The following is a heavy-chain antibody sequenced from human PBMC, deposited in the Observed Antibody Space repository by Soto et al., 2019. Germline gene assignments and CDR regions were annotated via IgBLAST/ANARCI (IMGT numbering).Heavy chain of an antibody. J-gene: IGHJ5*02. D-gene: IGHD3-22*01. Sequence: SLTCSVSGVSISGYYWSWIRQPPGKGLEWIGYLYYSGSTNYNPSLKSRVTISLDTSENQLSLKLSSVTAADTAVYYCARHLGYDSSDYYRAWFDPWGQGTLVTVSS. V-gene: IGHV4-59*08. CDR1: GVSISGYY. CDR2: LYYSGST. CDR3: ARHLGYDSSDYYRAWFDP.